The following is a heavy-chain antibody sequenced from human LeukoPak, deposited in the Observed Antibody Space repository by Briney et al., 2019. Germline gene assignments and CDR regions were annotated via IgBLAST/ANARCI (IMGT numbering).Heavy chain of an antibody. D-gene: IGHD1-14*01. CDR2: INLEGWST. J-gene: IGHJ3*02. V-gene: IGHV3-74*01. CDR1: GFTFRSYW. CDR3: ARDPENQDAFDI. Sequence: GGALRLSCAASGFTFRSYWMHWVRQARGRGVVGVSRINLEGWSTNYADSVRGGFAISRDKAKNTLFLHINSLRAEYTAVYYCARDPENQDAFDIWGQGTIVTVSS.